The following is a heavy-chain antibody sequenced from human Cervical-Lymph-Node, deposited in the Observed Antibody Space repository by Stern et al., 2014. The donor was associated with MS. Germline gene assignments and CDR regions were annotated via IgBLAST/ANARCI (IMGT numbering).Heavy chain of an antibody. V-gene: IGHV4-38-2*02. CDR1: SYSISSGYY. CDR2: IYHSAST. Sequence: QVQLQESGPGLVKPSETLSLTCTVSSYSISSGYYWGWIRQPPGKGLEWIGTIYHSASTYYNPSLKSRVTISVDTSKNQFSLKLISVTAADTAMYYCAREEQQLVHGNWFDPWGQGTLVTVSS. D-gene: IGHD6-13*01. CDR3: AREEQQLVHGNWFDP. J-gene: IGHJ5*02.